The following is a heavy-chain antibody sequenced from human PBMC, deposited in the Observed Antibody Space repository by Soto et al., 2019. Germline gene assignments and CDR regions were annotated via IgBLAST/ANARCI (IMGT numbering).Heavy chain of an antibody. D-gene: IGHD6-13*01. J-gene: IGHJ6*02. CDR2: ISAYNGNT. CDR1: GYTFTSYG. Sequence: GASVKVSCKASGYTFTSYGISWVRQAPGQGLEWMGWISAYNGNTNYAQKLQGRVTMTTDTSTSTAYMELRSLRSDDTAVYYCAREQQLAQRFYYYYYYGMDVWGQGTTVTVSS. CDR3: AREQQLAQRFYYYYYYGMDV. V-gene: IGHV1-18*04.